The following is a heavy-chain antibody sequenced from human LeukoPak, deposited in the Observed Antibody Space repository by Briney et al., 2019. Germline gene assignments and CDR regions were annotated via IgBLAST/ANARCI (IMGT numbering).Heavy chain of an antibody. V-gene: IGHV3-23*01. Sequence: PGGSLRLSCAASGFTFTSYALSWVRQAPGKGLEWVSTSVGGSTYYADSVKGRFTISRDNSRNTLYVQMNGLRAEDTAVYYCAKSYSGTYFGFDYWGQGTLVTVSS. CDR1: GFTFTSYA. J-gene: IGHJ4*02. CDR2: SVGGST. D-gene: IGHD1-26*01. CDR3: AKSYSGTYFGFDY.